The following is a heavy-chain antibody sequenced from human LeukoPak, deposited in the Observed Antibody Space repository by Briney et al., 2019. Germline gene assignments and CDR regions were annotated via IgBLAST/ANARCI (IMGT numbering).Heavy chain of an antibody. CDR1: GFTFSSYA. CDR3: AKDLYYYGSDY. CDR2: ISGSGSTT. Sequence: HTGGSLRLSCAASGFTFSSYAMSWVRQAPGKGLEWVSAISGSGSTTYYADSVKGRFTASRDNSKNTLYLQMNSLRAEDTAVYYCAKDLYYYGSDYWGQGTLVTVSS. D-gene: IGHD3-10*01. J-gene: IGHJ4*02. V-gene: IGHV3-23*01.